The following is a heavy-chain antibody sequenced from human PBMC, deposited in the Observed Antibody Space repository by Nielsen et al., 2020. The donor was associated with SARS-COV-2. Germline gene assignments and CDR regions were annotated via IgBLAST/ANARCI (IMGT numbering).Heavy chain of an antibody. Sequence: SLKISCAASGFTFDDYAMHWVRQAPGKGLEWVSGISWNSGSIGYADSVKGRFTISRDTSKNTQYLQMNSLRAEDTAVYYCARSTITGYYYIDVWGKGTTVTVSS. V-gene: IGHV3-9*01. CDR2: ISWNSGSI. J-gene: IGHJ6*03. D-gene: IGHD2-2*01. CDR3: ARSTITGYYYIDV. CDR1: GFTFDDYA.